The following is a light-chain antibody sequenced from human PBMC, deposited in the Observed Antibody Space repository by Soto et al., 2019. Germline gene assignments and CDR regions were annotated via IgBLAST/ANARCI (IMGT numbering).Light chain of an antibody. Sequence: QSALTPPASVSGSPGQSITISCTGTSSDIGGYNYVSWYQQHPGKVPKVMIYEVSNRSSGVSNRFSGSKSGNTASLTISGLQAEDEADYYCSSYTRSSTWVFGGGTKLTVL. V-gene: IGLV2-14*01. CDR2: EVS. J-gene: IGLJ3*02. CDR1: SSDIGGYNY. CDR3: SSYTRSSTWV.